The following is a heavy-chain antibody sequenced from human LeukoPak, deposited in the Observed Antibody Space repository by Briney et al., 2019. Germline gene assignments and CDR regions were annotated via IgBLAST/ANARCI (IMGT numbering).Heavy chain of an antibody. J-gene: IGHJ4*02. CDR2: INPSGGST. Sequence: ASVKVSRKASGYTFTSYYMHWVRQAPGQGLEWMGIINPSGGSTSYAQKFQGRVTMTRDTSTSTVYMELSSLRSEDTAVYYCARDLWAYYDSSGYEFDYWGQGTLVTVSS. CDR3: ARDLWAYYDSSGYEFDY. D-gene: IGHD3-22*01. V-gene: IGHV1-46*01. CDR1: GYTFTSYY.